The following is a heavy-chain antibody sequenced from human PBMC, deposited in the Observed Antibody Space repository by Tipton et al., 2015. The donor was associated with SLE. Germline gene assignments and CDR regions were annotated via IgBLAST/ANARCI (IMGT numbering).Heavy chain of an antibody. Sequence: TLSLTCAVYGGSFSGYYWSWIRQPPGKGLEWIGEINHSGSTNYNPSLKSRVNISVDTSKNQFSLNLSSVTAADTAVYYCARVFPRGDWGQGTLVTVSS. D-gene: IGHD3-10*01. V-gene: IGHV4-34*01. CDR2: INHSGST. CDR3: ARVFPRGD. CDR1: GGSFSGYY. J-gene: IGHJ4*02.